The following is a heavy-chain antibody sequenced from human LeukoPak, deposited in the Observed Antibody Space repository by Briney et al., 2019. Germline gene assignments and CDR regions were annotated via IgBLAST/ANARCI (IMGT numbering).Heavy chain of an antibody. Sequence: SETLSLTCTVSGGSISRYYWSWIRQPPGRGLEWIGYIYYSGSTNYNPSLKSRVTISVDTSKNQFSLKLSSVTAADTAVYYCARHPGGGYNYGHDWYFDLWGRGTLVTASS. CDR3: ARHPGGGYNYGHDWYFDL. J-gene: IGHJ2*01. V-gene: IGHV4-59*08. CDR2: IYYSGST. CDR1: GGSISRYY. D-gene: IGHD5-18*01.